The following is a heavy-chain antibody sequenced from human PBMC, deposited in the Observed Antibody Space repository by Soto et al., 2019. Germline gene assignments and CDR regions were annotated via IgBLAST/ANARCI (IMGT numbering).Heavy chain of an antibody. J-gene: IGHJ6*02. V-gene: IGHV4-59*01. D-gene: IGHD3-10*01. CDR1: GGSISSYY. CDR2: IYYSGST. Sequence: PSETLSLTCTVSGGSISSYYWSWIRQPPGEGLEWIGYIYYSGSTNYNPSLKSRVTISVDTSKDQFSLKLSSVTAADTAVYYCAGVYGSGSYYYYYYGMDVWGQGTTVTVSS. CDR3: AGVYGSGSYYYYYYGMDV.